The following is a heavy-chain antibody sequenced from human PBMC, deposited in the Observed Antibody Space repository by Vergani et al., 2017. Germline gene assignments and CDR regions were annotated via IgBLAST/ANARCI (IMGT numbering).Heavy chain of an antibody. CDR2: ISGSGGST. V-gene: IGHV3-23*04. D-gene: IGHD6-6*01. J-gene: IGHJ4*02. Sequence: EVQLVESGGGLVQPGGSLRLSCAASGFTFSSYAMSWVRQAPGKGLEWVSAISGSGGSTYYADSVKGRFTISRDNSKNTLYLQMNSLRAEDTAVYYCAKVRTRKTKGGNGGSSSADYWGQGTLVTVSS. CDR3: AKVRTRKTKGGNGGSSSADY. CDR1: GFTFSSYA.